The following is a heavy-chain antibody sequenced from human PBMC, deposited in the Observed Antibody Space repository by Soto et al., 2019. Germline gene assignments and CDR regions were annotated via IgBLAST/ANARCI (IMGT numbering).Heavy chain of an antibody. D-gene: IGHD6-13*01. CDR3: ARDSLAAAGTSYYGMDV. J-gene: IGHJ6*02. V-gene: IGHV1-69*12. Sequence: QVQLVQSGAEVKKPGSSVKVSCKASGGTFSSYAISWVRQAPGQGLEWMGGIIPIFGTANYAQKFQGRVTITADESTSTGYMELSSLRSEDTAVYYCARDSLAAAGTSYYGMDVWGQGTTVTVSS. CDR1: GGTFSSYA. CDR2: IIPIFGTA.